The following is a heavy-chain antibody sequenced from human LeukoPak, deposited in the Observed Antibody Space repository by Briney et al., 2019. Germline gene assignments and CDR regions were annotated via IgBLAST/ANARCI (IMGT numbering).Heavy chain of an antibody. D-gene: IGHD3-22*01. CDR3: ARDYPDSSGSSYMDV. J-gene: IGHJ6*03. CDR1: GYTFTDYY. Sequence: ASVKVSCKASGYTFTDYYMHWVRQAPGQGLEWMGWINPYSGATLYAQSFQGRVTLTRDMSISTAYMDLSRLRSDDMAVYYCARDYPDSSGSSYMDVWARGTTVTVSS. CDR2: INPYSGAT. V-gene: IGHV1-2*02.